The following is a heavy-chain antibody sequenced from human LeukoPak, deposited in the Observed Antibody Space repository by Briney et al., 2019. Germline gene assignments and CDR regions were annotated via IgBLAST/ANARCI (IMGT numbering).Heavy chain of an antibody. Sequence: ASETLSLTCAVYGGSFSGYYWSWIRQPPGKGLEWIGEINHSGSTNYNPSLKSRVTISVDTSKNQFSLELSSVTAADTAVYYCARGPRYYYDSSGYYLYAFDIWGQGTMVTVSS. V-gene: IGHV4-34*01. CDR2: INHSGST. D-gene: IGHD3-22*01. CDR1: GGSFSGYY. J-gene: IGHJ3*02. CDR3: ARGPRYYYDSSGYYLYAFDI.